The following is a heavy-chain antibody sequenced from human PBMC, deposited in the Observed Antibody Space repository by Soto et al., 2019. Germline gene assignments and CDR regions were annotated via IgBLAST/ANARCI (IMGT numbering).Heavy chain of an antibody. Sequence: QVQLVQSGAEVKKPGASVKVSCRASGYSFTTYPITWVRQAPGQGLEWLGWVSTYNGNTNFARGLQGRVSMTTDTSTSTAYLELRNLRSDDTAVYYFAREGSGWDFENWGQGTPVTVSS. D-gene: IGHD6-19*01. V-gene: IGHV1-18*01. CDR3: AREGSGWDFEN. J-gene: IGHJ4*02. CDR2: VSTYNGNT. CDR1: GYSFTTYP.